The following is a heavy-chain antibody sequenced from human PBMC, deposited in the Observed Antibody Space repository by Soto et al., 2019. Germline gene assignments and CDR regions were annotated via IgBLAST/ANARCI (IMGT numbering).Heavy chain of an antibody. CDR2: ISGSGGST. J-gene: IGHJ6*03. Sequence: EVQLLESGGGLVQPGGSLRLSCAASGFTFSSYAMSWVRQAPGKGLEWVSAISGSGGSTYYADSVKGRFTISRDNSKNTLYLQMNSLRAEDTAVYYFAKVIRYYYYYMDVWGKGTTVTVSS. CDR3: AKVIRYYYYYMDV. D-gene: IGHD3-16*02. CDR1: GFTFSSYA. V-gene: IGHV3-23*01.